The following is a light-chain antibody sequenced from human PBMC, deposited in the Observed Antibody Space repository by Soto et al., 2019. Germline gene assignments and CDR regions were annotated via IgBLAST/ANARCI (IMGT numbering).Light chain of an antibody. CDR2: GVF. CDR1: QSVKSNY. V-gene: IGKV3-20*01. J-gene: IGKJ2*01. CDR3: QNYDGSPRT. Sequence: ETVLTQSPGTVSLSPGERATLSCRTSQSVKSNYLAWYQQKPGQAPRLLIYGVFNRATGIPDRFSGSGSGTDFTLTISGLETEDSEVYYCQNYDGSPRTFGQGTKLEIK.